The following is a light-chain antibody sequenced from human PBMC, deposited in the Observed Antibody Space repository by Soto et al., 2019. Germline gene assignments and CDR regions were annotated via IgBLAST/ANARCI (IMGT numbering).Light chain of an antibody. J-gene: IGLJ2*01. CDR1: SSNIGAGYD. Sequence: QSVLTQPPSVSGAPGQRVTISGTGSSSNIGAGYDVHWYRHLPGTAPKLLIFGNNNRPSGVPDRFSGSKSGTSASLAITGLQAEDEADYYCQSYDTNLTYVGVFGGVTKLTVL. CDR2: GNN. V-gene: IGLV1-40*01. CDR3: QSYDTNLTYVGV.